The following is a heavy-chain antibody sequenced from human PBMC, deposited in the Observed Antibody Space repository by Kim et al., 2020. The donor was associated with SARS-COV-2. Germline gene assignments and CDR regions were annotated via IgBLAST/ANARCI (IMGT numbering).Heavy chain of an antibody. CDR2: IDPSDSYT. J-gene: IGHJ4*02. D-gene: IGHD3-9*01. CDR3: ATLPLVFGPDSYQSGY. Sequence: GESLKISCKGSGYSFTSYWISWVRQMPGKGLEWMGRIDPSDSYTNYSPSFQGHVTISADKSISTAYLQWSSLKASDTAMYYCATLPLVFGPDSYQSGYWGQGTLVTVSS. V-gene: IGHV5-10-1*01. CDR1: GYSFTSYW.